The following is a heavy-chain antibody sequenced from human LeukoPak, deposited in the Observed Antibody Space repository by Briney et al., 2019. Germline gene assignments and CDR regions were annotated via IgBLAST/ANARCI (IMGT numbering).Heavy chain of an antibody. CDR1: GFTFSSYA. J-gene: IGHJ4*02. CDR3: AKDRGFTMVRGVIPVTFDY. D-gene: IGHD3-10*01. CDR2: ISGSGGST. Sequence: GGSLRLSCAASGFTFSSYAMSWVRQAPGKGLEWVSAISGSGGSTYYADSVKGRFTISRDNSKNTLYLQMNSLRAEDTAVYYCAKDRGFTMVRGVIPVTFDYWGQGTLVTVSS. V-gene: IGHV3-23*01.